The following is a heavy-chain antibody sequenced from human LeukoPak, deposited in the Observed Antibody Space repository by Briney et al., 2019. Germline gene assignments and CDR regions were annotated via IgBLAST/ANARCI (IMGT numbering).Heavy chain of an antibody. D-gene: IGHD3-22*01. CDR2: INWNGGST. Sequence: GGSLRLSCAASGSPLDDYAMSWVRQAPGKGLEWVSGINWNGGSTGYADSVKGRFTISRDNAKNSLYLQMSSLRVEDTALYYCARGRANYYDSSGYYRPDWFDPWGQGTLVTVSS. V-gene: IGHV3-20*04. CDR1: GSPLDDYA. J-gene: IGHJ5*02. CDR3: ARGRANYYDSSGYYRPDWFDP.